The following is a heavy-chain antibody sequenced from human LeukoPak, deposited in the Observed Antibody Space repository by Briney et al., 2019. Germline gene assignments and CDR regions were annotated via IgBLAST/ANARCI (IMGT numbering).Heavy chain of an antibody. CDR3: ASQYTSSRIFDG. D-gene: IGHD6-13*01. CDR2: ISSSSTYI. V-gene: IGHV3-21*01. CDR1: GFTFSSYS. J-gene: IGHJ4*02. Sequence: PGGSLRLSCAASGFTFSSYSMNWVRQAPGKGLEWVSSISSSSTYIYYADSVKGRFTVSRDNAKNSLYLQMNSLRAEDTAVYFCASQYTSSRIFDGWGQGTLVTVSS.